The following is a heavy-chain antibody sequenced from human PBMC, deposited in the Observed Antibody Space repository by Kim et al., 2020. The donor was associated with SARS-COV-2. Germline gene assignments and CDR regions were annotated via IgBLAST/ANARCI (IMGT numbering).Heavy chain of an antibody. CDR3: ARAWELLGGRHYYYGMDV. Sequence: GGSLRLSCAASGFTFSSYSMNWVRQAPGKGLEWVSSISSSSSYIYYADSVKGRFTISRDNAKNSLYLQMNSLRAEDTAVYYCARAWELLGGRHYYYGMDVWGQGTTVTVSS. V-gene: IGHV3-21*01. D-gene: IGHD1-26*01. CDR1: GFTFSSYS. CDR2: ISSSSSYI. J-gene: IGHJ6*02.